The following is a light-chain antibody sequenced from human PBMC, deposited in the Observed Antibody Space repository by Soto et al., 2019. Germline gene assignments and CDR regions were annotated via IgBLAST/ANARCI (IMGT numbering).Light chain of an antibody. CDR1: QTISTW. Sequence: DIQVTQSPPTLSASVGDRVTMTCRASQTISTWMAWYQQKPGKAPKLLVYDASTLQSGVASKFSGSGSGTEFTLIISGLQPDDSATYYCQQYTNTNNPWMFGQGT. V-gene: IGKV1-5*01. CDR3: QQYTNTNNPWM. J-gene: IGKJ2*01. CDR2: DAS.